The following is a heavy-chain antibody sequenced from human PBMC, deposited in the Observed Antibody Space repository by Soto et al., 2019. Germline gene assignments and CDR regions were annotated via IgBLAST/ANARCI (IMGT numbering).Heavy chain of an antibody. CDR3: ARDSDRTFWSGSQTRLDY. J-gene: IGHJ4*02. Sequence: EVQLVESGGGLVQPGGSLRLSCAASGFTFSSYWMSWVRQAPGKGLEWVANIKQDGSEKYYVDSVKGRFTISRDNAKNSLYLQMNSLRAEDTAVYYCARDSDRTFWSGSQTRLDYWGQGTLVTVSS. V-gene: IGHV3-7*01. CDR1: GFTFSSYW. D-gene: IGHD3-3*01. CDR2: IKQDGSEK.